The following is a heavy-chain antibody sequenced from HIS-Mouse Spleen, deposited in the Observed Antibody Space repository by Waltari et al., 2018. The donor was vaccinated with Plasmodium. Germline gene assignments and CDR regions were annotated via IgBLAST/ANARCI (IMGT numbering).Heavy chain of an antibody. V-gene: IGHV4-34*01. CDR2: IKHSGST. J-gene: IGHJ2*01. CDR1: GGSFSGYY. Sequence: QVQLQQWGAGLLRPSETLSLTCAVYGGSFSGYYWSWIRQPPGKGLEWIGEIKHSGSTNYNPSLKGRVTISVDTSKNQFSLKLSSVTAADTAVYYCARGLRGHYWYFDLWGRGTLVTVSS. D-gene: IGHD3-10*01. CDR3: ARGLRGHYWYFDL.